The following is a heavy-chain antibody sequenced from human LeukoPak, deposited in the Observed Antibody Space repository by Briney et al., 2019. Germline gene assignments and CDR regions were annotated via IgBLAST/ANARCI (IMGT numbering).Heavy chain of an antibody. D-gene: IGHD2-2*03. J-gene: IGHJ4*02. CDR3: AKDGYCSSTSCYDY. CDR2: ISYDGSNK. Sequence: GGSLRLSCVASGFTFSSYGMHWVRQAPGKGLEWVAVISYDGSNKYYADSVKGRFTISRDNSKNTLYLQMNSLRAEDTAVYYCAKDGYCSSTSCYDYWGQGTLVTVSS. V-gene: IGHV3-30*18. CDR1: GFTFSSYG.